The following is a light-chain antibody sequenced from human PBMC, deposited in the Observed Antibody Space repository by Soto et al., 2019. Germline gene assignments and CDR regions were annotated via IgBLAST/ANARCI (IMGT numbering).Light chain of an antibody. CDR2: GNS. CDR1: SSNIGAGYD. J-gene: IGLJ2*01. CDR3: QSYDSSLSGYV. V-gene: IGLV1-40*01. Sequence: QSVLTQPPSVSVAPGQRVTISCTGSSSNIGAGYDVHWYQQLPGTAPKLLIYGNSKRPSGVPDRFSGSKSGTSASLAITGLQAEDEADYYCQSYDSSLSGYVFGGGTKLTVL.